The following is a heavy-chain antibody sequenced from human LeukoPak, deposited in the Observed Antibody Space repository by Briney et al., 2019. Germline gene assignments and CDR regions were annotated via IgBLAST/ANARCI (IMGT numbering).Heavy chain of an antibody. CDR2: ISYDGSNK. J-gene: IGHJ4*02. V-gene: IGHV3-30-3*01. Sequence: GGSLRLSCAASGFTVSSNYMSWVRQAPGKGLEWVAVISYDGSNKYYADSVKGRFTISRDNSKSTLYLQMNSLRAEDTAVYYCARGPAWYYYDSSGSIDYWGQGTLVTVSS. D-gene: IGHD3-22*01. CDR1: GFTVSSNY. CDR3: ARGPAWYYYDSSGSIDY.